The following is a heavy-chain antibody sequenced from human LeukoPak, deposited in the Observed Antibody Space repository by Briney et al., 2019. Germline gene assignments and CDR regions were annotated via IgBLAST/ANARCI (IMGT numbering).Heavy chain of an antibody. CDR2: IYYSGST. J-gene: IGHJ4*02. CDR1: GGSISSYY. D-gene: IGHD6-13*01. Sequence: SETLSLTCTVSGGSISSYYWSWIRQPPGKGLEWIGYIYYSGSTNYNPSLKSRVTMSVDTSKNQFSLKLTSVTAADTAVYYCVRVVALGAAGYYFDYWGQGSLVTVSS. CDR3: VRVVALGAAGYYFDY. V-gene: IGHV4-59*01.